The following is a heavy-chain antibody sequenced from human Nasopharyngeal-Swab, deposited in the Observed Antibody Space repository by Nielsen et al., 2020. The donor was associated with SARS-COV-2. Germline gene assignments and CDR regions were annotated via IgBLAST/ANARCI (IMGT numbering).Heavy chain of an antibody. CDR1: GFTFISYA. D-gene: IGHD1-14*01. V-gene: IGHV3-23*01. CDR3: AKRGTTTYYFDY. Sequence: GESLKISCAASGFTFISYAMSWVRQAPGKGLEWVSAISGSGGSTYYADSVKGRFTISRDNSKNTLYLQMNSLRAEDTAVYYCAKRGTTTYYFDYWGQGTLVTVSS. CDR2: ISGSGGST. J-gene: IGHJ4*02.